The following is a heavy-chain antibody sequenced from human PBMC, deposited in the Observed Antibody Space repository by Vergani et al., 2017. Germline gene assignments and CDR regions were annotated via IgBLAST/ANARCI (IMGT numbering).Heavy chain of an antibody. V-gene: IGHV4-39*02. CDR2: IYYSGST. CDR3: ARDHGIAVAAGTYYYYGMDV. Sequence: QLQLQESGPGLVKPSETLSLTCTVSGGSISSSSYYWGWIRQPPGKGLEWIGSIYYSGSTYYNPSLKSRVTISVDTSKNQFSLKLSSVTAADTAVYYCARDHGIAVAAGTYYYYGMDVWAKGPRSPSP. J-gene: IGHJ6*02. D-gene: IGHD6-19*01. CDR1: GGSISSSSYY.